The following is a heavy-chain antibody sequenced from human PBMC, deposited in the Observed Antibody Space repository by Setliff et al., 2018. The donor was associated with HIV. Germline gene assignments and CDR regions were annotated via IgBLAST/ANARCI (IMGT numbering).Heavy chain of an antibody. CDR1: GYTLTELS. CDR2: FDPEDGET. Sequence: ASVKVSCKVSGYTLTELSMHWVRQAPGKGLEWMGGFDPEDGETIYAQKFQGRVTMTEDTSTDTAYMELSSLRSEDTAVYYCATGHYASDSYYAIDHWGQGTQVTVSS. CDR3: ATGHYASDSYYAIDH. J-gene: IGHJ4*02. D-gene: IGHD3-10*01. V-gene: IGHV1-24*01.